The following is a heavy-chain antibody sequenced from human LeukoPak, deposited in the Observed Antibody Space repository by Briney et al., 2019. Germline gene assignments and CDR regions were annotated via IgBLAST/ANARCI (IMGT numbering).Heavy chain of an antibody. Sequence: SETLSLTCTVSGGSISSYYWSWIRQPPGKGLEWIGYIYYSGSTNYNPSLKSRVTISVDTSKNQFSLKLSSVTAADTAVYYCARAGGFGGAINFWGQGTLVTVSS. CDR2: IYYSGST. D-gene: IGHD3-16*01. CDR1: GGSISSYY. J-gene: IGHJ4*02. V-gene: IGHV4-59*08. CDR3: ARAGGFGGAINF.